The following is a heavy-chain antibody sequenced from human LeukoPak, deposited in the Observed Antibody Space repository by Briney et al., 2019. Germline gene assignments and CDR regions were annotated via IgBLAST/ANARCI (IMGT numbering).Heavy chain of an antibody. Sequence: SETLSLTCTVSGGSISSYYWSWIRQPPGKGLEWIGEINHSGSTNYNPSLKSRVTISVDTSKNQFSLKLSSVTAADTAVYYCARRPMGYAPYFDYWGQGTLVTVSS. CDR2: INHSGST. J-gene: IGHJ4*02. V-gene: IGHV4-34*01. CDR3: ARRPMGYAPYFDY. CDR1: GGSISSYY. D-gene: IGHD3-10*01.